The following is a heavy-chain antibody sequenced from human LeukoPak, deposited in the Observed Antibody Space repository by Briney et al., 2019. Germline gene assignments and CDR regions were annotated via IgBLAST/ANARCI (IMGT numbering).Heavy chain of an antibody. D-gene: IGHD3-10*01. Sequence: SETLSLTCTVSGGSISSGGYYWSWIRQHPGKGLEWIGYIYYSGSTYYNPSLKSRVAISVDTSKNQFSLKLSSVTAADTAVYYCARVNYGNWFDPWGQGTLVTVSS. J-gene: IGHJ5*02. CDR1: GGSISSGGYY. CDR2: IYYSGST. CDR3: ARVNYGNWFDP. V-gene: IGHV4-31*03.